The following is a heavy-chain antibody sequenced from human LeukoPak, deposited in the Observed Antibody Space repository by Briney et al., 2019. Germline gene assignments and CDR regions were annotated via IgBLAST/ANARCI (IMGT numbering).Heavy chain of an antibody. V-gene: IGHV4-4*07. CDR1: GGSISSYY. J-gene: IGHJ4*02. Sequence: SETLSLTCTVSGGSISSYYWSWIRQPAGKGLEWIGRIYSSGSTTYNPSLKSRVSLSVDTSKSQFSLELSSVTAADTAVYYCARDGTYNCFDYWGQGTPVTVSS. CDR2: IYSSGST. CDR3: ARDGTYNCFDY. D-gene: IGHD1-14*01.